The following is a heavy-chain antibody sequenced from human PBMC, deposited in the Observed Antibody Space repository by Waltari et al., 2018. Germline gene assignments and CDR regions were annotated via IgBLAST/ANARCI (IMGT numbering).Heavy chain of an antibody. D-gene: IGHD2-21*02. CDR1: GASIRSYF. V-gene: IGHV4-59*01. Sequence: QVQLQESGPGLVKSSETLSLTCTVSGASIRSYFWSWIRQSPGKGLEWIGYMYHSGSTNYIPSLKSRVTISVATSKNQFFLKLSSVTAADTAVYYCAKGVVVTTMNFYYYMDVWGKGTPVTVSS. CDR3: AKGVVVTTMNFYYYMDV. J-gene: IGHJ6*03. CDR2: MYHSGST.